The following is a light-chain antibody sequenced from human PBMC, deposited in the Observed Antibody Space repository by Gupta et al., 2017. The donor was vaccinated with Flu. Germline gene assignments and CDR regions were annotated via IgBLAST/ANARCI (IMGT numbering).Light chain of an antibody. CDR1: QSVSSN. V-gene: IGKV3-15*01. CDR2: GAS. CDR3: QQDNNWPPWT. J-gene: IGKJ1*01. Sequence: DIVMTQSPAPLAVSPGESATLSCRASQSVSSNLAWYQQKPGQAPRLLIYGASTRATGIPARFSGSGSGTEFTLTISSLQSEDFAVYYCQQDNNWPPWTFGQGTKVEIK.